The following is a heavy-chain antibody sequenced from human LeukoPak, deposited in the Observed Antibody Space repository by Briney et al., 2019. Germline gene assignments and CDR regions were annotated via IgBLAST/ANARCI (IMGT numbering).Heavy chain of an antibody. CDR3: TTRLQNDFDY. CDR1: GFTLSSYT. D-gene: IGHD4-11*01. Sequence: PGGSLRLSCAASGFTLSSYTTNWVRPPLGQGLEWVSTISDPHSGSETHDADSVKGRFTISRDDSQNTLYLQMDSLRAEETAVYYCTTRLQNDFDYWGQGTQVTVSS. V-gene: IGHV3-23*01. CDR2: ISDPHSGSET. J-gene: IGHJ4*02.